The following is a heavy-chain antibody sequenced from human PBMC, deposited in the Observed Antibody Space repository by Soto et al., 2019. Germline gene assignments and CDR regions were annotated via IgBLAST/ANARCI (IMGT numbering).Heavy chain of an antibody. CDR1: GFTFDNYA. J-gene: IGHJ6*03. CDR2: IRGSGDVT. V-gene: IGHV3-23*01. D-gene: IGHD6-25*01. CDR3: VKGAAPTYYYYMDL. Sequence: EVQLLESGGGLVQPGGSLRLSCFASGFTFDNYAMSWVRQAPGKGLEWVSTIRGSGDVTYSADSVKGRFTVSRDNSKNTLYLQMNSLRAEDTAVYYCVKGAAPTYYYYMDLWGKGTTVTVSS.